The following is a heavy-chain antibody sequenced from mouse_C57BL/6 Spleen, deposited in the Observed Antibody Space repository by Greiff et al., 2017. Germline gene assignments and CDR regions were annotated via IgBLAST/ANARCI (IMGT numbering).Heavy chain of an antibody. CDR1: GFSLTSYG. V-gene: IGHV2-2*01. CDR3: ASSSYGSSPYAMDY. J-gene: IGHJ4*01. D-gene: IGHD1-1*01. Sequence: VQLQQSGPGLVQPSQSLSITCTVSGFSLTSYGVHWVRQSPGKGLEWLGVIWSGGSTDYNAAFISRLSISKDNSKSQVFFKMNSLQADDTAIYYCASSSYGSSPYAMDYWGQGTSVTVSS. CDR2: IWSGGST.